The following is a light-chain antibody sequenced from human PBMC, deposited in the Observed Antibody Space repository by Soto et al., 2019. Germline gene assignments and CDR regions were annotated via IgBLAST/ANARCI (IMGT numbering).Light chain of an antibody. Sequence: QSVLTQPNSASGTPGQRVTLSCSGSSSNIGSHTLNWYQQLPGSATSLLIYSDNQRPSGVPDRFSGSTSGTSASLAISGLQSEDEAEYYCAAWDDTLNAAVFGGGTKLTVL. CDR3: AAWDDTLNAAV. CDR2: SDN. V-gene: IGLV1-44*01. CDR1: SSNIGSHT. J-gene: IGLJ2*01.